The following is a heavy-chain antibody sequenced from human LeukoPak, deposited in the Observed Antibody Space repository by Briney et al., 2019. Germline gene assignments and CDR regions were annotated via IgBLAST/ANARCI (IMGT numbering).Heavy chain of an antibody. CDR2: INPSGST. J-gene: IGHJ4*02. Sequence: SETLSLTCSVYGGSFSDYYWSWIRQPPGKGLEWIGEINPSGSTNYNPSLKSRVTISVDTSKNQFSLKLSSVTAADTAVYYCASVRIWGFDYWGQGTLVTVSS. D-gene: IGHD3-16*01. CDR3: ASVRIWGFDY. CDR1: GGSFSDYY. V-gene: IGHV4-34*01.